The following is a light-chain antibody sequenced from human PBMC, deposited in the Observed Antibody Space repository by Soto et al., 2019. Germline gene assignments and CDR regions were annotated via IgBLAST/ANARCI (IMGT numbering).Light chain of an antibody. CDR1: RSISNY. V-gene: IGKV1-39*01. J-gene: IGKJ1*01. CDR2: AAS. CDR3: HRRYSVPR. Sequence: DIPMTQSPSSLSASVGDRVTITCRASRSISNYLNWYQQKSGKVPRLLIYAASSLQPGVPSRFSGTGTGTAFTISITSLQPEDSATYYCHRRYSVPRFGPGTRV.